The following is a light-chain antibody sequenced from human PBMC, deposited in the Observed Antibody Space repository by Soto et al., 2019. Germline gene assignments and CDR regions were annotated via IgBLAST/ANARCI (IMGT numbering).Light chain of an antibody. CDR1: QYINNY. V-gene: IGKV1-39*01. CDR3: QQSYSTPPYP. Sequence: DIQMTQSPSSLSTSVGDRVTITCRASQYINNYLNWYQQKPGKAPKLLIFAAYNLQSGVPSRFSGSGSGTDFTLTISSLQPEDFATYYCQQSYSTPPYPFGQGTKLDMK. CDR2: AAY. J-gene: IGKJ2*01.